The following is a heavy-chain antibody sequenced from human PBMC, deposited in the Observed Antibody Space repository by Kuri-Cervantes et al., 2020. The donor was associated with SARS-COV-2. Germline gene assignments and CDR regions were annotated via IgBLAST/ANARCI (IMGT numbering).Heavy chain of an antibody. CDR1: GYTFTGYY. Sequence: ASVKVSCKASGYTFTGYYMNWVRQAPGQGLEWMGGINPNSGGTNYAQKFQGRVTMTRDTSISTAYMELSRLRSDDTAVYYCARVGCSSTSCYRAIDYWGQGTLVTVSS. CDR2: INPNSGGT. D-gene: IGHD2-2*01. V-gene: IGHV1-2*02. CDR3: ARVGCSSTSCYRAIDY. J-gene: IGHJ4*02.